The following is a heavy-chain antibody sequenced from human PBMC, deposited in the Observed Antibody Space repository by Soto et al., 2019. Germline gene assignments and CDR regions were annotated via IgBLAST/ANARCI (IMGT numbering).Heavy chain of an antibody. CDR2: ISSDGSNK. CDR1: GFTFSNYD. CDR3: ACGYYDILTGRALDF. V-gene: IGHV3-30-3*01. J-gene: IGHJ4*02. D-gene: IGHD3-9*01. Sequence: QVQLVESGGGAVQPGRSLRLSCAASGFTFSNYDMHWVRQVPGEGLEWVAGISSDGSNKYYADSVKGRFTSSRDNSENTLYLQMDSLRAEDTAVYYCACGYYDILTGRALDFWGQGTLVTVSS.